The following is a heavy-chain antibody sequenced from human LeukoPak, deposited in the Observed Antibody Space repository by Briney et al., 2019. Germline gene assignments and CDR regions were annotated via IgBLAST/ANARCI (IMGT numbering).Heavy chain of an antibody. CDR1: GGSISSSSYY. CDR3: ARRAPYYDFWSGTDIDY. Sequence: SETLSLTCTVSGGSISSSSYYWGWIRQPPGKGLEWIGSIYYSGSTYYNPSLKSRVTISVDTSKNQFSLKLSSVTAADTAVYYCARRAPYYDFWSGTDIDYWGQGTLVTVSS. J-gene: IGHJ4*02. D-gene: IGHD3-3*01. V-gene: IGHV4-39*01. CDR2: IYYSGST.